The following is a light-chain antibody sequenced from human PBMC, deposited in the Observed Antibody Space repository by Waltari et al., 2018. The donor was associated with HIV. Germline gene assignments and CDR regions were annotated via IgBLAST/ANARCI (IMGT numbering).Light chain of an antibody. CDR2: EDS. V-gene: IGLV6-57*03. CDR3: QSSDSIIAV. CDR1: SGSIDSNY. Sequence: NFMLTQPHSVSGSPGKSVTISCTRSSGSIDSNYVPWYRQRPGSAPIILIYEDSERPSGVPDRFSASIDSSSNSASLTISGLKTEDEADYYCQSSDSIIAVFGGGTKLTVL. J-gene: IGLJ3*02.